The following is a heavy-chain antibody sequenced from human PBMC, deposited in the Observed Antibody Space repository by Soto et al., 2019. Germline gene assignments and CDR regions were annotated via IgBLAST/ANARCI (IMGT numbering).Heavy chain of an antibody. Sequence: SETLSLTCSVSGGSISGSYWSWIRQSPGKGLEWLGYVYYTGSTNYSPSLRSRVSISVDTSKNQFSLRLSSVTAADTAVYFCARSVAVPGAHIDYWGQGTQVTVSS. J-gene: IGHJ4*02. V-gene: IGHV4-59*01. D-gene: IGHD6-19*01. CDR2: VYYTGST. CDR1: GGSISGSY. CDR3: ARSVAVPGAHIDY.